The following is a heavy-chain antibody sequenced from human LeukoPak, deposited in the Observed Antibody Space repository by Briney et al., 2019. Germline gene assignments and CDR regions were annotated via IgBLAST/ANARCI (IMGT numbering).Heavy chain of an antibody. CDR3: ARDFMATITDY. V-gene: IGHV3-66*01. CDR2: IYSGGST. D-gene: IGHD5-24*01. Sequence: GGSLRLFCAASGFTVSDNYMSWVRQAPGKGLEWVSVIYSGGSTYYADSVKGRFTISRDNSKNTLYLQMNSLRAEDTAVYYCARDFMATITDYWGQGTLVTVSS. CDR1: GFTVSDNY. J-gene: IGHJ4*02.